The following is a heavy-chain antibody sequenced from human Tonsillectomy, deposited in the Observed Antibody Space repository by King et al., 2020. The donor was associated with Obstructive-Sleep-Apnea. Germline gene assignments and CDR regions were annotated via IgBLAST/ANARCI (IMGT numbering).Heavy chain of an antibody. D-gene: IGHD2-2*01. CDR3: TLVPYCSGTYCYPFDY. CDR1: GFTFSGSA. CDR2: IRSKANSYAT. J-gene: IGHJ4*02. V-gene: IGHV3-73*02. Sequence: VQLVESGGGLVQPGGSLKLSCAASGFTFSGSAMHWVRQASGKGLEWVGRIRSKANSYATAYAASVKGRFTISRDDSKNTAYLQMNSLKTEDTAVYYCTLVPYCSGTYCYPFDYWGQGTLVTVSS.